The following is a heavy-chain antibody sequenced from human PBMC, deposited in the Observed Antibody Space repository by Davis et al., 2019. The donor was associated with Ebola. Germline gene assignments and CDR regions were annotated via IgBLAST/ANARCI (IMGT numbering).Heavy chain of an antibody. D-gene: IGHD5-18*01. V-gene: IGHV3-43*01. Sequence: GGSLRLSCAASGSTFHDSTMHWVRQGLGKGLEWVSLMTSDGSYTYYADSVKGRFTISRDNSKNTLYLQMNSLRAEETAVYYCARVLITGTAMIRYYYGMDVWGQGTTVTVSS. CDR3: ARVLITGTAMIRYYYGMDV. CDR1: GSTFHDST. CDR2: MTSDGSYT. J-gene: IGHJ6*02.